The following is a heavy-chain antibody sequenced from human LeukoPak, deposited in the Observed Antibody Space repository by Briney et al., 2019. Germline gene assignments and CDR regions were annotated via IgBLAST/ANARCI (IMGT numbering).Heavy chain of an antibody. CDR2: IYYSGST. CDR1: GGSISSYY. CDR3: ARSLEGAHFDY. J-gene: IGHJ4*02. V-gene: IGHV4-59*12. Sequence: SETLSLTCTVSGGSISSYYWSWIRQPPGKGLEWIGYIYYSGSTYYNPSLKSRVTISVDTSKNQFSLKLSSVTAADTAVYYCARSLEGAHFDYWGQGTLVTVSS.